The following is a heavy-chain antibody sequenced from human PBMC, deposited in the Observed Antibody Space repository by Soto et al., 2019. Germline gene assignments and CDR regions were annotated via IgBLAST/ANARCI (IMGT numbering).Heavy chain of an antibody. Sequence: SVKVSCKASGYTFSGYYMHWVRQAPGQGLEWMGWINPNSGGTNYAQKFQGRVTMTRDTSISTAYMELSRLRSDDTAVYYCARADMGTIFGVVTYYYGTDVWGQGTTVTVSS. D-gene: IGHD3-3*01. J-gene: IGHJ6*02. CDR1: GYTFSGYY. V-gene: IGHV1-2*02. CDR3: ARADMGTIFGVVTYYYGTDV. CDR2: INPNSGGT.